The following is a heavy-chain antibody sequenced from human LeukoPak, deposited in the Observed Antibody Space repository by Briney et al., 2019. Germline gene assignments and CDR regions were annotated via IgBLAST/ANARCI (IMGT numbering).Heavy chain of an antibody. CDR3: ARGVTRSSTGG. CDR1: GYTFTGYY. V-gene: IGHV1-2*02. D-gene: IGHD2-2*01. J-gene: IGHJ4*02. Sequence: ASVTVSCKASGYTFTGYYMHWVRQAPGQGLEWMGWINPNSGGTNYAQTFQGRVTMTRDTSISTAYMELRRLRSDDTAVYYCARGVTRSSTGGWGQGTLVTVSS. CDR2: INPNSGGT.